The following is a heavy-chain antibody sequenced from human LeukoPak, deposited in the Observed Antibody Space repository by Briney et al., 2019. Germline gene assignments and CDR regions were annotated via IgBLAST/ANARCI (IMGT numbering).Heavy chain of an antibody. CDR3: ASLIVGATFEDDY. V-gene: IGHV1-2*02. CDR2: INPDSGGT. D-gene: IGHD1-26*01. Sequence: ASVKVSCKASGYTFSGYYMHWVRQAPGQGLEWMGWINPDSGGTNYAQKFQGRVTMTRDTSISTAYMELSSLRSEDTAVYYCASLIVGATFEDDYWGQGTLVTVSS. CDR1: GYTFSGYY. J-gene: IGHJ4*02.